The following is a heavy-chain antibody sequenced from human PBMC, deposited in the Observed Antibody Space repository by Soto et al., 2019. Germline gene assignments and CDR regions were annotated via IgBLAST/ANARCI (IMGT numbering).Heavy chain of an antibody. J-gene: IGHJ4*02. Sequence: ASVKVSCKASGGTFSSYAISWVRQAPGQGLEWMGGIIPIFGTANYAQKFQGRVTITADESTSTAYMELSSLRSEDTAVYYCARANVVTASFDYWGQGTLVTVSS. CDR3: ARANVVTASFDY. V-gene: IGHV1-69*13. CDR2: IIPIFGTA. CDR1: GGTFSSYA. D-gene: IGHD2-21*02.